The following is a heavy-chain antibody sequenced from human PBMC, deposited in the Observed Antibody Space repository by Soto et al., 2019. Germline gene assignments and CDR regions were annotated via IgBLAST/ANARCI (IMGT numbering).Heavy chain of an antibody. D-gene: IGHD6-13*01. CDR1: GFTFSSYS. J-gene: IGHJ6*02. CDR2: ISSSSSYI. V-gene: IGHV3-21*01. Sequence: GGSLRLSCAASGFTFSSYSMNWVRQAPGKGLEWVSSISSSSSYIYYADSVKGRFTISRDNAKNSLYLQMNSLRAEDTAVYYCARDTGSSWYTYGYYYYGMDVWGQGTTVTVSS. CDR3: ARDTGSSWYTYGYYYYGMDV.